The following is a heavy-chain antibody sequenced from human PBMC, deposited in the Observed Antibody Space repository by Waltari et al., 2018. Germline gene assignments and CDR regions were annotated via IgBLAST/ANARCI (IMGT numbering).Heavy chain of an antibody. D-gene: IGHD2-2*01. CDR2: IDPSDSYT. CDR1: GYSFTSYW. Sequence: EVQLVQSGAEVKKPGESLRISCKGSGYSFTSYWISWVRQMPGKGLEWMGRIDPSDSYTNYSPSFQGHVTISADKSISTAYLQWSSLKASDTAMYYCARAPIVVVPAGAENWFDPWGQGTLVTVSS. V-gene: IGHV5-10-1*03. CDR3: ARAPIVVVPAGAENWFDP. J-gene: IGHJ5*02.